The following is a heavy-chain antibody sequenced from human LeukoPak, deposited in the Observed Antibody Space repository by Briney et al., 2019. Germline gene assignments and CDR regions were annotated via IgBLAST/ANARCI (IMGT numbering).Heavy chain of an antibody. Sequence: SSETLSLTCAVYGGSFSGYYWSWIRQPPGKGLEWIGEINHSGSTNYNPSLKSRVTISVDTSKNQFSLKLSSVTAADTAVYYCARHRRPQIGYSYGYPYYFDYWGQGTLVTVSS. CDR1: GGSFSGYY. D-gene: IGHD5-18*01. V-gene: IGHV4-34*01. CDR2: INHSGST. CDR3: ARHRRPQIGYSYGYPYYFDY. J-gene: IGHJ4*02.